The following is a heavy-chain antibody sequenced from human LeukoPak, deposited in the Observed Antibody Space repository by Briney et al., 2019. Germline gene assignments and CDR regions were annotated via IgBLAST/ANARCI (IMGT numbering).Heavy chain of an antibody. D-gene: IGHD3-16*02. CDR2: IFPSGGEI. J-gene: IGHJ6*03. CDR1: GFTFSTFA. Sequence: GGSLRLSCAASGFTFSTFAMIWVRQPPGKGLEWVSSIFPSGGEIHYADSVRGRFTISRDNSKSILSLQMNSLRAEDTAVYYCARDPGSAFGGVIVKVYYYYMDVWGKGTTVTVSS. CDR3: ARDPGSAFGGVIVKVYYYYMDV. V-gene: IGHV3-23*01.